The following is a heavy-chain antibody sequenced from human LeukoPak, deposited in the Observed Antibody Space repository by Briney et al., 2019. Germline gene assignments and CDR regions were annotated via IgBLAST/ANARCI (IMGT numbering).Heavy chain of an antibody. Sequence: SETLSLTCTVSGGSISSSSYYWSWIRQPPGKGLEWIGEINHSGSTNYNPSLKSRVTISVDTSKYQFSLKLSSVTAADTAVYYCARLLQHSLAPDLDYWGQGTLVTVSS. CDR1: GGSISSSSYY. D-gene: IGHD2-15*01. V-gene: IGHV4-39*07. CDR2: INHSGST. J-gene: IGHJ4*02. CDR3: ARLLQHSLAPDLDY.